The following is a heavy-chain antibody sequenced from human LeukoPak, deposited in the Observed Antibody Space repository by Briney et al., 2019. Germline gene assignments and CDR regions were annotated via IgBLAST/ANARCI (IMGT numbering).Heavy chain of an antibody. CDR2: IKFDGSNK. V-gene: IGHV3-30*02. J-gene: IGHJ4*02. CDR1: GFTFSTSA. Sequence: PGGSLRLSCAASGFTFSTSAMHWVRQAPGKGLEWVAFIKFDGSNKYYADSVKGRFTISRDNSKNTLYPQMNTLRAEDTAVYYCAGGYSFGFASWGQGTLVTVSS. CDR3: AGGYSFGFAS. D-gene: IGHD5-18*01.